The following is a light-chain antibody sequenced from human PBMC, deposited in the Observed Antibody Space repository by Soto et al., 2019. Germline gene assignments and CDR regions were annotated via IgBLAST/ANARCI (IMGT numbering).Light chain of an antibody. V-gene: IGKV3-15*01. CDR3: QQYNNWPLA. CDR1: QSLSSN. J-gene: IGKJ5*01. CDR2: GVS. Sequence: EIVMTQSPATLSVSPGERVTLSCRASQSLSSNLAWYQQKPGQAPRLLIYGVSTRATDIPARFSGSGSGTEFTLTISSLQSEDFAVYFCQQYNNWPLAFGQGTLLEI.